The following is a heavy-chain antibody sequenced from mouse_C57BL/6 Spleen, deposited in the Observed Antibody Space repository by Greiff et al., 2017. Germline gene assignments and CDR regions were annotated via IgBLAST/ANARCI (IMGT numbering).Heavy chain of an antibody. CDR1: GYAFSSSW. D-gene: IGHD2-4*01. CDR2: IYPGDGDT. V-gene: IGHV1-82*01. Sequence: VQLQQSGPELVKPGASVKISCKASGYAFSSSWMNWVKQRPGTGLEWIGRIYPGDGDTNYNGKFKGKATLTADKSSSTAYMQLSSLTSEDSAVYFCARSAYDYDGGYWYFDVWGTGTTVTVSS. J-gene: IGHJ1*03. CDR3: ARSAYDYDGGYWYFDV.